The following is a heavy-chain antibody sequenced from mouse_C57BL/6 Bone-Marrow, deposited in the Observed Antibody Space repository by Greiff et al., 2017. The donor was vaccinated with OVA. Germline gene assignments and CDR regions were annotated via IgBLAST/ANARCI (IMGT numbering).Heavy chain of an antibody. J-gene: IGHJ3*01. CDR2: IYPGSGNT. CDR1: GYTFTDYY. CDR3: ARGGAWFAY. Sequence: VQLVESGAELVRPGASVKLSCKASGYTFTDYYINWVKQRPGQGLEWIARIYPGSGNTYYNEKFKGKATLTAEKSSSTAYMQLSSLTSEVSAVYFCARGGAWFAYWGQGTLVTVSA. V-gene: IGHV1-76*01.